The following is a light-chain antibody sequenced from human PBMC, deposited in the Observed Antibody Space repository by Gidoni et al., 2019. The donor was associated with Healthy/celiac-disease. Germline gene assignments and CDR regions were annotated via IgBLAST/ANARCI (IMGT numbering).Light chain of an antibody. CDR3: CSYAGSYTFYVV. V-gene: IGLV2-11*01. J-gene: IGLJ2*01. CDR1: SSAVGGYNY. CDR2: DVS. Sequence: QSALTQPRSVSESPGQSVTISCTGTSSAVGGYNYVSWYQHHPGKAHKLMIYDVSKRPSGVPDRFSGSKSGNTASLTISGLQAEDEADYYCCSYAGSYTFYVVFGGGTKLTVL.